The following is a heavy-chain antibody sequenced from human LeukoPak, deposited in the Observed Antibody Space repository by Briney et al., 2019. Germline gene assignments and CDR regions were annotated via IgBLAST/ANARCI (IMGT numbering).Heavy chain of an antibody. CDR1: GYTFTSYC. CDR2: INPSGGST. D-gene: IGHD6-13*01. V-gene: IGHV1-46*01. J-gene: IGHJ4*02. CDR3: ARGLAAANSPDY. Sequence: ASVTVSCKASGYTFTSYCMHWVRQAPGQGLERMGIINPSGGSTSYAQKFQGRVTMTRDTSTSTVYMELSSLRSEDTAVYYCARGLAAANSPDYWGQGTLVTVSS.